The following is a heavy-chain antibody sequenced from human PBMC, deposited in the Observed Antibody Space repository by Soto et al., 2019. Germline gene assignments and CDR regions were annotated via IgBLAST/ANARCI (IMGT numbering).Heavy chain of an antibody. D-gene: IGHD2-2*01. Sequence: GSLRLSCAASGFTFSNYAMSWVRHAPGKGLEWVSAISDGGGTTYYADFVRGRFTISRDNSQNTLTLQMYSLKVDDTAVYYCANSVVPAALLKYHCHYGMDVWGQGTTVTVSS. CDR3: ANSVVPAALLKYHCHYGMDV. J-gene: IGHJ6*02. CDR1: GFTFSNYA. V-gene: IGHV3-23*01. CDR2: ISDGGGTT.